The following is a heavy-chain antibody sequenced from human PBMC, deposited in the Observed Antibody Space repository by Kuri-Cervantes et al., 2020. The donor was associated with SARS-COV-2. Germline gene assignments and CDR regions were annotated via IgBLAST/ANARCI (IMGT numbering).Heavy chain of an antibody. CDR2: ISAYSGNT. Sequence: ASVKVSCKASGYTFTSYGISWVRQAPGQGLEWMGWISAYSGNTNYAQKLQGRVTMTTDTSTSTAYMELRSLRSDDTAVYYCARDYGGNSWGPYYYYYGMDVWGQGTTVAVSS. V-gene: IGHV1-18*01. D-gene: IGHD4-23*01. CDR3: ARDYGGNSWGPYYYYYGMDV. CDR1: GYTFTSYG. J-gene: IGHJ6*02.